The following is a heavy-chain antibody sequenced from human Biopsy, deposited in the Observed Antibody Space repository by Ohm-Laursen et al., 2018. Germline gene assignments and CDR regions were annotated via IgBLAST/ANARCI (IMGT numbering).Heavy chain of an antibody. D-gene: IGHD2-21*01. CDR3: AIDRVPRRGVMPVYYYGMDV. V-gene: IGHV4-61*01. Sequence: SETLSLTCSVSGGSVSSSNYYWNWIRQTPGKGLEWIGFIYNTEGTNYNPSLKSRVTISLDTSKNQFSLELSSVIPSDTAVYYCAIDRVPRRGVMPVYYYGMDVWGQGSTVTVSS. CDR1: GGSVSSSNYY. J-gene: IGHJ6*02. CDR2: IYNTEGT.